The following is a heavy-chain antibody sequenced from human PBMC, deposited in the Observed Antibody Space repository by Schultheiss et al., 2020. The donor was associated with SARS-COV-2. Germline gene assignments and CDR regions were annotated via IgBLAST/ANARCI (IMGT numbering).Heavy chain of an antibody. Sequence: GGSLRLSCAASGFTFSSYAMHWVRQAPGKGLEWVSSISSSSSTIYYADSVKGRFTISRDNAKNSLYLQMNSLRAEDTAVYYCARDLLGNYYYGMDVWGQGTTVTVSS. V-gene: IGHV3-48*01. CDR2: ISSSSSTI. CDR1: GFTFSSYA. J-gene: IGHJ6*02. CDR3: ARDLLGNYYYGMDV. D-gene: IGHD7-27*01.